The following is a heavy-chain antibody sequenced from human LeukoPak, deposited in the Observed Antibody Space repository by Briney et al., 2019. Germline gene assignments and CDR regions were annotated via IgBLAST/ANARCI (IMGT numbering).Heavy chain of an antibody. D-gene: IGHD3-3*01. J-gene: IGHJ5*02. CDR1: GGSISSHY. CDR3: ARGVYDFWSGYPHNWFDP. V-gene: IGHV4-59*11. Sequence: SETLSLTCTVSGGSISSHYWSWIRQPPGKGLEWIGYIYYSGSTNYNPSLKSRVTISVDTSKNQFSLKLSSVTAADTAVYYCARGVYDFWSGYPHNWFDPGAREPWSPSPQ. CDR2: IYYSGST.